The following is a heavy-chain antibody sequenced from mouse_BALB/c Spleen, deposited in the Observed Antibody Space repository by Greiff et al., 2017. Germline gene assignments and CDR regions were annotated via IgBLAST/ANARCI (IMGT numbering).Heavy chain of an antibody. CDR3: ARITTVVATGRYAMDY. CDR1: GFNIKDTY. V-gene: IGHV14-3*02. Sequence: EVQLQQSGAELVKPGASVKLSCTASGFNIKDTYMHWVKQRPEQGLEWIGRIDPANGNTKYDPKFQGKATITADTSSNTAYLQLSSLTSEDTAVYYCARITTVVATGRYAMDYWGQGTSVTVSS. J-gene: IGHJ4*01. CDR2: IDPANGNT. D-gene: IGHD1-1*01.